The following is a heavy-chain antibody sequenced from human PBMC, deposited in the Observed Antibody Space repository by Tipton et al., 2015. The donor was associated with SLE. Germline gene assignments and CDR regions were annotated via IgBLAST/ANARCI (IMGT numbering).Heavy chain of an antibody. D-gene: IGHD1-7*01. CDR3: ARVFITGTSRGWVDI. CDR1: GGSITNNNYY. V-gene: IGHV4-39*02. Sequence: TLSLTCTVSGGSITNNNYYWGWVRQAPGKGLEWIGDVDHSRSTNYNPSLKSRVTMSLDTSNNHFSLVLTSVTAADTAVYYCARVFITGTSRGWVDIWGQGTMVTVSS. J-gene: IGHJ3*02. CDR2: VDHSRST.